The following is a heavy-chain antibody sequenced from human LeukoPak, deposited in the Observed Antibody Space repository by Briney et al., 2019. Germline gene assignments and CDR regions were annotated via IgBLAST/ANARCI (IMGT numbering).Heavy chain of an antibody. Sequence: GASVKVSCKASGYTFTSYDINWVRQATGQGLEWMGWMNPNSGNTGYAQKLQGRVTMTRNTSISTAYMELSSLRSEDTAVYYCARATYYYDSSGYYYDYYYGMDVWGQGTTVTVSS. D-gene: IGHD3-22*01. CDR3: ARATYYYDSSGYYYDYYYGMDV. V-gene: IGHV1-8*01. CDR2: MNPNSGNT. CDR1: GYTFTSYD. J-gene: IGHJ6*02.